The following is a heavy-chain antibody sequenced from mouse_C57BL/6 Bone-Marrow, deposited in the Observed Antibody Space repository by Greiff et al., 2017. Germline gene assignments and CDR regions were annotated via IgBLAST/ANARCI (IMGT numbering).Heavy chain of an antibody. CDR1: GYTFTDYY. CDR3: AASWFAY. CDR2: IYTGSGNT. Sequence: VQLQQSGAELVRPGDSVKMSCTASGYTFTDYYIHWVRQRPGQGLEWIARIYTGSGNTYYNEKFKGKGTLTAEKSSSTAYMQLISLSSEDSAVCFCAASWFAYWGQGTLVTVSA. V-gene: IGHV1-76*01. J-gene: IGHJ3*01.